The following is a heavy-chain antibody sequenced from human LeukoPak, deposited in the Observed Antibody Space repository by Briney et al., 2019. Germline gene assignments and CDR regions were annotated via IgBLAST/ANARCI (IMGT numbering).Heavy chain of an antibody. CDR1: GFTFANYA. V-gene: IGHV3-23*01. CDR2: ISGSGGST. CDR3: ARGHYDSSGRYFDY. J-gene: IGHJ4*02. D-gene: IGHD3-22*01. Sequence: GGSLRLSCAASGFTFANYAMSWVRQAPGKGLEWVSIISGSGGSTYYADSVKGRFTISRDNSKNTLYLQMNSLRAEDTAVYYCARGHYDSSGRYFDYWGQGTLVSVSS.